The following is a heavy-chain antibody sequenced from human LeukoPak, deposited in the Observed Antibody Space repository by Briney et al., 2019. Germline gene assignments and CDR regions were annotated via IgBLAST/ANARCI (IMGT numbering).Heavy chain of an antibody. Sequence: GGSLRLSCAASGFTFSSYAMHWVRQAPGKGLEYVSAISSNGGSTYYANSVKGRFTISRDNSKNTLYLQMGSLRAEDMAVYYCARGSSRCDYWGQGTLVTVSS. D-gene: IGHD6-13*01. J-gene: IGHJ4*02. V-gene: IGHV3-64*01. CDR1: GFTFSSYA. CDR2: ISSNGGST. CDR3: ARGSSRCDY.